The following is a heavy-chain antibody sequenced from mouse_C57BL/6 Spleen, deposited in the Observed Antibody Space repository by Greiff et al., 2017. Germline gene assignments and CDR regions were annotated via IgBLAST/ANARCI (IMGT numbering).Heavy chain of an antibody. V-gene: IGHV1-55*01. J-gene: IGHJ4*01. CDR1: GYTFTSYW. Sequence: VQLQQPGAELVKPGASVKMSCKASGYTFTSYWITWVKQRPGQGLEWIGDIYPGSGSTNYNEKFKSKATLTVDTSSSTAYMQLSSLTSEDSAVYYCARSGAAQVRMDYWGQGTSGTVSS. D-gene: IGHD3-2*02. CDR3: ARSGAAQVRMDY. CDR2: IYPGSGST.